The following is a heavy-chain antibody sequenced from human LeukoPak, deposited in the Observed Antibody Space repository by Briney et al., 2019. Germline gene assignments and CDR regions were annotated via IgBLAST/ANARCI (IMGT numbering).Heavy chain of an antibody. V-gene: IGHV3-30*02. CDR1: GFTFSSYG. CDR3: AKVGVVLEWPPGENYFDY. CDR2: IRYDGSNK. Sequence: TGGSLRLSCAASGFTFSSYGMHWVRQAPGKGLEWVAFIRYDGSNKYYADSVKGRFTISRDNSKNTLYLQMNSLRAEDTAVYYCAKVGVVLEWPPGENYFDYWGQGTLVTVSS. D-gene: IGHD3-3*01. J-gene: IGHJ4*02.